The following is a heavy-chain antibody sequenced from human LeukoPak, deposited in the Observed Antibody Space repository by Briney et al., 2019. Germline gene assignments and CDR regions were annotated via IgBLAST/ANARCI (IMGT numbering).Heavy chain of an antibody. CDR3: ARHNPVDTTMEPFDY. J-gene: IGHJ4*02. CDR2: IYYSGNT. Sequence: SETLSLTCTVSGGSISSSSYYWGWIRQPPGKGLEWIGSIYYSGNTYYNPSLKSRVSISVDTSKNQFSLKLSSVTAADTAVYYCARHNPVDTTMEPFDYWGQGTLVTVSS. D-gene: IGHD5-18*01. V-gene: IGHV4-39*01. CDR1: GGSISSSSYY.